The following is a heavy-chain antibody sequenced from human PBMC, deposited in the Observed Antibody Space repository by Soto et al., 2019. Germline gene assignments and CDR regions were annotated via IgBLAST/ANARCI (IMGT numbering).Heavy chain of an antibody. CDR3: ARDYYGSGSS. CDR2: IYYSGST. V-gene: IGHV4-59*01. D-gene: IGHD3-10*01. J-gene: IGHJ5*02. Sequence: PSETLSLTCTVSGGSISSYYWSWIRQPPGKGLEWIGYIYYSGSTNYNPSLKSRVTISVDASKNQFSLKLSSVTAAGTAVYYCARDYYGSGSSWGQGTLVTVSS. CDR1: GGSISSYY.